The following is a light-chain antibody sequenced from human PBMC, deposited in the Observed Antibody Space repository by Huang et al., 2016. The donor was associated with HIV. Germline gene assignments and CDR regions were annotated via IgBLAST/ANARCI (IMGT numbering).Light chain of an antibody. CDR3: QQRGDWALT. V-gene: IGKV3-11*01. J-gene: IGKJ4*01. CDR2: DTS. Sequence: EIVLTQSPATLSLSPGDRATLSCRASQSIGTYLAWYQQKPGQPPRLLIYDTSNRATGIPARFSGSGSGTDFTLTISGLEPEDFAFYYCQQRGDWALTFGGGTQVEIK. CDR1: QSIGTY.